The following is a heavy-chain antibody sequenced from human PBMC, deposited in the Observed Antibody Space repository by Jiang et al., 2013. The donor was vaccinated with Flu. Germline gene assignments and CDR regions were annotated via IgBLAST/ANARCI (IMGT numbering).Heavy chain of an antibody. Sequence: VQLLESGGGLVQPGGSQRLSCAASGFTFSSFAMNWVRQAPGKGLEWVSSITRSGGTTYYADSVKGRFTISRDNSKNTLYLQMHSLRAEDTAVYYCAKVTRPNYYDSSGSDYWGQGTLVTVSS. CDR1: GFTFSSFA. J-gene: IGHJ4*02. CDR2: ITRSGGTT. D-gene: IGHD3-22*01. V-gene: IGHV3-23*01. CDR3: AKVTRPNYYDSSGSDY.